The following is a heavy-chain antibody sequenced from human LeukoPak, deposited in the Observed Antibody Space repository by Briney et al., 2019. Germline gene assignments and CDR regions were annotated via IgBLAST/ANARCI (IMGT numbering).Heavy chain of an antibody. CDR1: GGSISGYY. Sequence: SETLSLTCTVSGGSISGYYWSWLRQPPGKGLEWIGNIYYSGSTNYNPSLKSRVTISVDTSKNQFSLKLSSVTAADTAVYYCARGRVERATRRSYYFDYWGQGTLVTVSS. D-gene: IGHD5-24*01. J-gene: IGHJ4*02. CDR3: ARGRVERATRRSYYFDY. CDR2: IYYSGST. V-gene: IGHV4-59*12.